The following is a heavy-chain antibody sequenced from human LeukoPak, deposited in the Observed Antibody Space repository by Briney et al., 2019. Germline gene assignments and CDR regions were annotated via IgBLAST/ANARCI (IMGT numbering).Heavy chain of an antibody. J-gene: IGHJ6*02. CDR2: ISYDGSNK. Sequence: GGSLRLSCAASGFTFSSYAMHWVRHAPGKGLESVAVISYDGSNKYYADSVKGRFTISRDNSKNTLYLQMNSLRAEDTAVYYCASPTYGDNYYYGMDVWGQGTTVTVSS. V-gene: IGHV3-30*04. D-gene: IGHD4-17*01. CDR1: GFTFSSYA. CDR3: ASPTYGDNYYYGMDV.